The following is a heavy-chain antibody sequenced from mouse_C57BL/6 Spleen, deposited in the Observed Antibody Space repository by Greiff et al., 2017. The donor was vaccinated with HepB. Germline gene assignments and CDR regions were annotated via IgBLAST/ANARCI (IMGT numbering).Heavy chain of an antibody. CDR3: ARETLRYSNYGYAMDY. D-gene: IGHD2-5*01. V-gene: IGHV1-82*01. CDR1: GYAFSSSW. J-gene: IGHJ4*01. Sequence: QVQLQQSGPELVKPGASVKISCKASGYAFSSSWMNWVKQRPGKGLEWIGRIYPGDGDTNYNGKFKGKATLTADKSSSTAYMQLSSLTSEDSAVYFCARETLRYSNYGYAMDYWGQGTSVTVSS. CDR2: IYPGDGDT.